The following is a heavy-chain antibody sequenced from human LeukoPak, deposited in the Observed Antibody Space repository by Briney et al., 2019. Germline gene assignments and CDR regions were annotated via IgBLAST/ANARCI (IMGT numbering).Heavy chain of an antibody. CDR1: GVTFSYYW. D-gene: IGHD6-19*01. CDR2: IKVDGIEK. CDR3: ARDNAGSGWVY. Sequence: GGSLRLSCVASGVTFSYYWMSWVRQAPGKGPEWVANIKVDGIEKHYVDSVKGRFTISRDNAKNSLYLQMNSLRAEDTAVYYCARDNAGSGWVYWGQGTLVTVSS. V-gene: IGHV3-7*05. J-gene: IGHJ4*02.